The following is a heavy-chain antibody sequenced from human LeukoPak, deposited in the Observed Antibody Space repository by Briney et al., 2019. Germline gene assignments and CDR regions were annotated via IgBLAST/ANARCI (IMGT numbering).Heavy chain of an antibody. CDR1: GFRFSSYS. V-gene: IGHV3-48*04. J-gene: IGHJ6*02. D-gene: IGHD3-10*01. CDR2: ISHTGSTM. Sequence: GGSLRLSCAASGFRFSSYSMNWVRQAPGKGLEWISYISHTGSTMSYADSVKGRFTISRDNARNSLHLQMNSLRAEDTAVYYCAIPPLSGTGSSRPLAEMDVWGQGTTVTVSS. CDR3: AIPPLSGTGSSRPLAEMDV.